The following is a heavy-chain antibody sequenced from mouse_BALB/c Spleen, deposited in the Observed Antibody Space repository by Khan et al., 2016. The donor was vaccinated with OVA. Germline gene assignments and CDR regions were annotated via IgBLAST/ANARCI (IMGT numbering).Heavy chain of an antibody. V-gene: IGHV3-6*02. J-gene: IGHJ3*01. CDR3: AGGKWLRALFAY. CDR2: ISYDGNN. D-gene: IGHD2-2*01. Sequence: EVKLLESGPGLVKPSQSLSLTCSVTGYSITSGYFWNWIRQFPGNKLEWMGFISYDGNNNFNPSLKNRISITRDTSKNPFFLQLNSVTTEDTGTDFWAGGKWLRALFAYWGQGTLVTVSA. CDR1: GYSITSGYF.